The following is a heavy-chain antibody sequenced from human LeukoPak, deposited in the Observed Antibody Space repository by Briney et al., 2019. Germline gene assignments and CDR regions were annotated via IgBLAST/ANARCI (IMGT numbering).Heavy chain of an antibody. J-gene: IGHJ6*03. CDR3: ARAWQWNKSTGYYYYMDV. V-gene: IGHV4-59*01. CDR1: GGSISSYY. CDR2: IYNSGST. Sequence: SETLSLTCTVSGGSISSYYWSWIRQPPGKGLEWIGYIYNSGSTNYNPSLKSRVTISVDTSKNQFSLKLSSVTAADTAVYYCARAWQWNKSTGYYYYMDVWGKGTTVTISS. D-gene: IGHD6-19*01.